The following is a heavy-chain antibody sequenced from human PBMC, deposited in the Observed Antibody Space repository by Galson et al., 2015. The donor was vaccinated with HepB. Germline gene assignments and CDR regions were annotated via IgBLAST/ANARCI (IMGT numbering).Heavy chain of an antibody. CDR2: INHSGST. CDR3: ARRPRRTQAYSSSWGYWFDP. J-gene: IGHJ5*02. D-gene: IGHD6-13*01. V-gene: IGHV4-34*01. CDR1: GGSFSGSY. Sequence: SETLSLTCAVYGGSFSGSYWSWIRQPPGKGLEWIGEINHSGSTNYNPSLKSRVTISVDTSKNQFSLKLSSVTAADTAVYYCARRPRRTQAYSSSWGYWFDPWGQGTLVTVSS.